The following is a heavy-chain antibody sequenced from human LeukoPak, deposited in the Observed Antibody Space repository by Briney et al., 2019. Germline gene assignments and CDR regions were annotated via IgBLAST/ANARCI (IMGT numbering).Heavy chain of an antibody. V-gene: IGHV4-61*02. Sequence: KASETLSLTCTVSGGSISSGSYYWSWIRQPAGKGLEWIGRIYTSGSTNYNPSLKSRVTISVDTSKNQFSLKLSSVTAADTAVYYWARKGIAACLFVYYGMDVWGQGTTVTVSS. D-gene: IGHD6-13*01. CDR1: GGSISSGSYY. CDR3: ARKGIAACLFVYYGMDV. CDR2: IYTSGST. J-gene: IGHJ6*02.